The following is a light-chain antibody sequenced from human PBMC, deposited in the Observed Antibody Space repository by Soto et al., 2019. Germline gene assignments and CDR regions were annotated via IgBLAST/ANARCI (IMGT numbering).Light chain of an antibody. CDR2: DVS. CDR3: SSYTSTSTPVV. V-gene: IGLV2-14*03. Sequence: QSALTQPASVSGSPGQSITISCTGTSSDVCAYNYVSWYQQHPGKAPKLMIYDVSDRPSGVSNRFSGSKSGNTASLTISGLQAEDEADYYCSSYTSTSTPVVFGGGTKVTVL. CDR1: SSDVCAYNY. J-gene: IGLJ2*01.